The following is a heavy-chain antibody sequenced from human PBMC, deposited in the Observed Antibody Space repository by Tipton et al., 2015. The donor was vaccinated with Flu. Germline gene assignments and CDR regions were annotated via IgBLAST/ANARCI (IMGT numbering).Heavy chain of an antibody. V-gene: IGHV4-4*02. D-gene: IGHD4-11*01. CDR2: VYHGVIT. Sequence: TLSLTCAVSGAPITTNNWWSWVRQPPGKPLEWVGEVYHGVITNYNPSLTSRVFISIDKSNNQFSLTLNSVTASDTAVYYCARRDYSNYVSEPKNWFDSWGLGTLVTVSS. CDR1: GAPITTNNW. CDR3: ARRDYSNYVSEPKNWFDS. J-gene: IGHJ5*01.